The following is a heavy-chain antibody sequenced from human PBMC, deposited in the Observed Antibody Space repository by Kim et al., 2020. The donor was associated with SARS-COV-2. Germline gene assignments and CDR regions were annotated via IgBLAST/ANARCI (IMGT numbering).Heavy chain of an antibody. D-gene: IGHD3-22*01. Sequence: ASVKVSCKASGYTFTSYGISWVRQAPGQGLEWMGWISAYDGNTNYAQKLQGRVTMTTDTSTSTAYMELRSLRSDDTAVYYCARGTYYYDSSAHFPGGYWGQGTLVTVSS. CDR1: GYTFTSYG. CDR2: ISAYDGNT. CDR3: ARGTYYYDSSAHFPGGY. V-gene: IGHV1-18*01. J-gene: IGHJ4*02.